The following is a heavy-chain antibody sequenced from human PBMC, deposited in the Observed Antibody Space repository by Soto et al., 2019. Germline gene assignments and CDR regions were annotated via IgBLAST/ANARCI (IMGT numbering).Heavy chain of an antibody. D-gene: IGHD6-13*01. CDR3: ATDWQQLGPFDY. V-gene: IGHV1-24*01. J-gene: IGHJ4*02. Sequence: VASVKVSCKVSGYTLTELSMHWVRQAPGKGLEWMGGFDPEDGETIYAQKFQGRVTMTEDTSTDTAYMELSSLRSEDTAVYYSATDWQQLGPFDYWGQGTLVTVSS. CDR1: GYTLTELS. CDR2: FDPEDGET.